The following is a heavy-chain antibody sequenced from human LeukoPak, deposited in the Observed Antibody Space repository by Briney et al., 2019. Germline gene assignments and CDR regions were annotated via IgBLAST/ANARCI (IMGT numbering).Heavy chain of an antibody. CDR1: GLTVSSNN. J-gene: IGHJ4*02. Sequence: GGCLRLSCAASGLTVSSNNMIWVRQAPGKGLEWVSVIYRGGSTYYADSVKGRFTISRDSSKNTLDLLVNSLRAEDTAVYYCARDSEAITMILGYWGQGTLVTVSS. D-gene: IGHD3-22*01. CDR2: IYRGGST. CDR3: ARDSEAITMILGY. V-gene: IGHV3-53*01.